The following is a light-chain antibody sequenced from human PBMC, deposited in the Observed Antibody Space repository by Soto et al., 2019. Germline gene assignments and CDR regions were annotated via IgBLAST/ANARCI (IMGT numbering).Light chain of an antibody. V-gene: IGKV3-20*01. CDR1: QSVSSSS. Sequence: EIVLTQSPDTLSLSPGERATLSCRASQSVSSSSLAWYQQKPGQAPRLLIYGASSRATGIPDRFSGSGSGTDFTLTISRLEPEDFAVYYCQQYGSSPSFGGGTKVEIK. CDR2: GAS. CDR3: QQYGSSPS. J-gene: IGKJ4*01.